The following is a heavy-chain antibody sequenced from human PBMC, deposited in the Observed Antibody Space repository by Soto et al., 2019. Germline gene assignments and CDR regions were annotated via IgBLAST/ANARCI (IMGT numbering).Heavy chain of an antibody. CDR3: ARDVEDISIEAQPQKSDAFDI. V-gene: IGHV1-46*01. CDR2: INPSGGST. Sequence: SVKVSCKASGYTFTSYYMHWVRQAPGQGLEWMGIINPSGGSTSYAQKFQGRVTMTRDTSTSTVYMELSSLRSEDTAVYYCARDVEDISIEAQPQKSDAFDIWGQGTMVTVSS. D-gene: IGHD6-6*01. J-gene: IGHJ3*02. CDR1: GYTFTSYY.